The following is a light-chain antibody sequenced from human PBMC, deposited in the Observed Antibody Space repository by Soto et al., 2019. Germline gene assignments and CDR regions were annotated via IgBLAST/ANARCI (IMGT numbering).Light chain of an antibody. CDR1: SSDIGAYNY. CDR2: EVS. V-gene: IGLV2-8*01. J-gene: IGLJ1*01. CDR3: SSYAGSTLYV. Sequence: QSALTQPPSASGSPGQSVTISCTGASSDIGAYNYVSWYQQHPGQAPKLLIYEVSKRPSGVPYRFSGSKSGNTASLTVSGLQAEDEADYYSSSYAGSTLYVFGTGTKVTVL.